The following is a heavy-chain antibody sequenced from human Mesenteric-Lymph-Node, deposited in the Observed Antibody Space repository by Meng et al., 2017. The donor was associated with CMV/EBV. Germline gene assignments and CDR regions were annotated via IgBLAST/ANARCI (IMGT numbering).Heavy chain of an antibody. Sequence: GGSLRLSCAASGFTFSSYRLHWVRQAPGKGLEWVAVISYDGNNQYYADSVKGRFIISRDNSKNTLYLQMNSLKADDTAVYYCASLSSTNYWGQGTLVTVSS. CDR2: ISYDGNNQ. CDR1: GFTFSSYR. D-gene: IGHD2-2*01. CDR3: ASLSSTNY. J-gene: IGHJ4*02. V-gene: IGHV3-30*04.